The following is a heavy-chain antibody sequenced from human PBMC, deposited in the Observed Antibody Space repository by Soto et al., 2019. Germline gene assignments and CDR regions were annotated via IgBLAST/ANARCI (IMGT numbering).Heavy chain of an antibody. V-gene: IGHV1-3*01. D-gene: IGHD3-9*01. CDR1: GYTFTSYA. CDR3: ARDHMRYFDWMPRYYYGMDV. CDR2: INAGNGNT. Sequence: ASVKVSCKASGYTFTSYAMHWVRQAPGQRLEWMGWINAGNGNTKYSQKFQGRVTITRDTSASTAYMELSSLGSEDTAVYYCARDHMRYFDWMPRYYYGMDVWGQGTTVTVSS. J-gene: IGHJ6*02.